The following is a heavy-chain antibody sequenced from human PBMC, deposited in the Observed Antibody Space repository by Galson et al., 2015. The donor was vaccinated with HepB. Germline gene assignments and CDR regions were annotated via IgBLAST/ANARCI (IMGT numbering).Heavy chain of an antibody. D-gene: IGHD1-1*01. CDR2: IDPSDSYT. CDR1: GYSFTSYW. Sequence: QSGAEVKKPGESLRISCKGSGYSFTSYWISWVRQMPGKGLEWMGRIDPSDSYTNYSPSFQGHVTISADKSISTAYLQWSSLKASDTAMYYCARTGQPQIRGNYYYMDVWGKGTTVTVSS. CDR3: ARTGQPQIRGNYYYMDV. V-gene: IGHV5-10-1*01. J-gene: IGHJ6*03.